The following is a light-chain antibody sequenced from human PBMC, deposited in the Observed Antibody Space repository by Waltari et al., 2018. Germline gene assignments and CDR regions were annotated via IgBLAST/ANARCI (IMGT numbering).Light chain of an antibody. J-gene: IGKJ1*01. CDR3: QQYNNWPPWT. CDR2: GAS. V-gene: IGKV3-15*01. CDR1: QTVSST. Sequence: EIVMTQSPATLSVSPGERAILSCRASQTVSSTLAWYQQKPGQAPRLLIYGASTRVTGIPARFSGSGSGTEFTLTISSLQSEDFAVYYCQQYNNWPPWTFGQGTKVEIK.